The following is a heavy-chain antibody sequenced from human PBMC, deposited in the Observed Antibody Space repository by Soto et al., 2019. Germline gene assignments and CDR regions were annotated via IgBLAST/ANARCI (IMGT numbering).Heavy chain of an antibody. CDR2: INAGNGNT. CDR1: GYTFTSYA. CDR3: ARGYIGNWNVVFSMDY. Sequence: ASVKVSCKASGYTFTSYAMHWVRQAPGQRLEWMGWINAGNGNTKYSQKFQGRVTITRDTSASTAYMELSSLRSEDTAVYYCARGYIGNWNVVFSMDYWGKGTLVTVSS. V-gene: IGHV1-3*01. D-gene: IGHD1-1*01. J-gene: IGHJ4*02.